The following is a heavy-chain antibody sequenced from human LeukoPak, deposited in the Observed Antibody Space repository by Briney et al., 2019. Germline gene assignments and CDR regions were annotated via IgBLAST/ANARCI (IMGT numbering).Heavy chain of an antibody. D-gene: IGHD5-12*01. CDR1: GFTFSSYA. CDR3: AKGRDGSNYGYFDY. CDR2: ISGSGGST. Sequence: GGSLRLSCAASGFTFSSYAMSWVRQAPGEGLEWVSAISGSGGSTYYADSVKGRFTISRDNSKNTLYLQMNSLRAEDTAVYYCAKGRDGSNYGYFDYWGQGTLVTVSS. V-gene: IGHV3-23*01. J-gene: IGHJ4*02.